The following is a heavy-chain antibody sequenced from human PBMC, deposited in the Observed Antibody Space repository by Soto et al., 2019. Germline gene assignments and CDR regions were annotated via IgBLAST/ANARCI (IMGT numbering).Heavy chain of an antibody. CDR2: IKQDGSEK. D-gene: IGHD5-18*01. J-gene: IGHJ4*02. Sequence: EVQLVESGGGLVQPGGSLRLSCAASGFTFSTYWMNWVRQAPGKGLEWVANIKQDGSEKNYVDSVKGRFTISRDNAKNSLYLHMNSLRAEDTAVYYCARDRAMDDYWGQGTLVTVSS. CDR1: GFTFSTYW. CDR3: ARDRAMDDY. V-gene: IGHV3-7*05.